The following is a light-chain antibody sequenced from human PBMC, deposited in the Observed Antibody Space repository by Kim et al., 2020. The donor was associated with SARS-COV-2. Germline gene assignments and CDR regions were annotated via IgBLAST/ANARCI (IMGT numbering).Light chain of an antibody. CDR3: AAWDDSLNVVV. V-gene: IGLV1-44*01. CDR2: SNN. Sequence: GQRVTISCSGRRSNIGSNTVNWNQQLPGTAPKLRIYSNNQRPSGVPDRFSGSKSGTSASPAISGLQSEDEADYYCAAWDDSLNVVVFGGGTQLTVL. CDR1: RSNIGSNT. J-gene: IGLJ2*01.